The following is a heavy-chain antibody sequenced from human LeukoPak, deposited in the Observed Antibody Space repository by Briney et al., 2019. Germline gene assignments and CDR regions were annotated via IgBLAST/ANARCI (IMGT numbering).Heavy chain of an antibody. Sequence: GGSLRLSCAASGFTFSSYGMHWVRQAPGKGLEWVAFIRYDGSNKYYADSVKGRFTISRDNSKNTLYLQVNSLRAEDTAVYYCAKDVSLAAGPDYWGQGTLVTVSS. CDR2: IRYDGSNK. V-gene: IGHV3-30*02. J-gene: IGHJ4*02. CDR3: AKDVSLAAGPDY. D-gene: IGHD6-6*01. CDR1: GFTFSSYG.